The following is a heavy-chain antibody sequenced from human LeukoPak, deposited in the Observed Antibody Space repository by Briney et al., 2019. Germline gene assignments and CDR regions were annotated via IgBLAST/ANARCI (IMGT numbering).Heavy chain of an antibody. CDR1: GFTFSSYA. Sequence: GGSLRLSCAASGFTFSSYAMSWVRQAPGKGLEWVSAISGSGGSTYYADSVKGRFTISRDNSKNTLYLQMNSLRAEDTAVYYCAKTSKSRVYAILIDYWGQGTLVTVSS. CDR3: AKTSKSRVYAILIDY. V-gene: IGHV3-23*01. CDR2: ISGSGGST. J-gene: IGHJ4*02. D-gene: IGHD2-8*01.